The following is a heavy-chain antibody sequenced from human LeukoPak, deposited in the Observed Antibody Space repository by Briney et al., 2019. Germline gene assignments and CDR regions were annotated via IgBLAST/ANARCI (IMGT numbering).Heavy chain of an antibody. J-gene: IGHJ4*02. CDR3: AKGDRGYSYGYMFDY. Sequence: GGSLRLSCAASGFTFSSYAMSWVRQAPGKGLEWVSAISGSGGSTYYADSVKGRFTISRDNSKNTLYLQMNSLRAEDTAVYYCAKGDRGYSYGYMFDYWGQGTLVTVSS. CDR2: ISGSGGST. V-gene: IGHV3-23*01. D-gene: IGHD5-18*01. CDR1: GFTFSSYA.